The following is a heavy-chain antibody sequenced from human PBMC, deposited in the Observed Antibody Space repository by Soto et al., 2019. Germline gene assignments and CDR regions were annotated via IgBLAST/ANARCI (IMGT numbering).Heavy chain of an antibody. CDR3: AKEELSTSCCTWLDP. V-gene: IGHV3-23*01. CDR1: GFIFSSYA. J-gene: IGHJ5*02. D-gene: IGHD2-2*01. CDR2: ISGSGGST. Sequence: GGSLRLSCAASGFIFSSYAMSWVRQAPGKGLEWVSAISGSGGSTYYADSVKGRFTISRDNSKNTLYLQMNSLRAEDTAVYYCAKEELSTSCCTWLDPWGQGTLVTVSS.